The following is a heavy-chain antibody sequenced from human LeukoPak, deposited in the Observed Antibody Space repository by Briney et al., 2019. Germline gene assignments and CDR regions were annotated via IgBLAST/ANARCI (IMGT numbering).Heavy chain of an antibody. V-gene: IGHV3-33*01. CDR3: VRGVGVSRFNYLDS. CDR1: GFTFSSLG. CDR2: IWYDASNK. J-gene: IGHJ4*02. D-gene: IGHD6-13*01. Sequence: GGSLRLSCAASGFTFSSLGMHWVRQAPGKGLEWVAVIWYDASNKYYADSVKGRFTFSRDNSKNTLYLQMNSLRDDDTAVYYCVRGVGVSRFNYLDSWGQGTLVIVSS.